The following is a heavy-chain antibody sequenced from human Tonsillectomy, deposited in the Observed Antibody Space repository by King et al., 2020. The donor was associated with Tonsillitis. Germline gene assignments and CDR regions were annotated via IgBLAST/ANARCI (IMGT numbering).Heavy chain of an antibody. D-gene: IGHD1-26*01. CDR2: IWYDGSNK. Sequence: VQLVESGGGVVQPGRSLRLSCAASGFTFSSYGMHWVRQAPGKGLEWVAVIWYDGSNKYYADSVKGRFTISRDNSKNTLYLQMNSLRAEDTAVYYCARTSELRAVSEYFQHWGQGTLVTVSS. CDR3: ARTSELRAVSEYFQH. J-gene: IGHJ1*01. V-gene: IGHV3-33*08. CDR1: GFTFSSYG.